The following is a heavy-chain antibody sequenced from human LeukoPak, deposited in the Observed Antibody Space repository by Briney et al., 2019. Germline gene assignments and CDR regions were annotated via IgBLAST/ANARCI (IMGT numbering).Heavy chain of an antibody. J-gene: IGHJ5*02. CDR3: ACAEQWLVSFSHP. CDR1: GASISSSGYY. Sequence: PSETLSLTCSVSGASISSSGYYWGWIRQPPRKGLEWIGTMYYSGTTYYNPSLKSRVTISGDTSKNQFSLKLSSVTAADTAVYYCACAEQWLVSFSHPWGQGPLVTVSS. D-gene: IGHD6-19*01. V-gene: IGHV4-39*01. CDR2: MYYSGTT.